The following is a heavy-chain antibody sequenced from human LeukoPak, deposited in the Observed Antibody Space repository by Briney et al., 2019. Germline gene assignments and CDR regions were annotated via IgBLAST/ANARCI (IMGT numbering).Heavy chain of an antibody. CDR3: ARQPEAYSSGWYGPAAFDY. J-gene: IGHJ4*02. CDR1: GGSISSYY. V-gene: IGHV4-59*08. Sequence: SETLSLTCTVSGGSISSYYWSWIRQPPGKAPHPTRHTPSSGSTNYNPSLKSRVTISVDTSKNQFSLKLSSVTAADTAVYYCARQPEAYSSGWYGPAAFDYWGQGTLVTVSS. D-gene: IGHD6-19*01. CDR2: TPSSGST.